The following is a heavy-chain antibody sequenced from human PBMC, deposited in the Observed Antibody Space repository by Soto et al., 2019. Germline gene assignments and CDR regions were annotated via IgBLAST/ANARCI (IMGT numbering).Heavy chain of an antibody. J-gene: IGHJ4*02. V-gene: IGHV4-59*08. CDR1: GGSISSYS. Sequence: QVQLQESGPGLVKPSETLSLTCTVSGGSISSYSCAWIRQPPGTGLEWIGYIHYTGSTNYNPSLKSRVTISVDTSKNQFSLKVSSVTAADTAVYYCARLATVTNTLDYWGQGTLVTVSS. CDR3: ARLATVTNTLDY. CDR2: IHYTGST. D-gene: IGHD4-17*01.